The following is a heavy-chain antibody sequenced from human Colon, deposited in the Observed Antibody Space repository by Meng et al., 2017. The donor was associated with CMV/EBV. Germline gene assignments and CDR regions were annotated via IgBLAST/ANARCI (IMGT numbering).Heavy chain of an antibody. CDR2: IYNSGST. J-gene: IGHJ5*02. V-gene: IGHV4-61*01. Sequence: GSLRLSCTVSNDSVSSGRYYWSWIRQTPGKGLEWIGYIYNSGSTNYNPSLKSRVTISVDMSKNQFSLKLSSVTAADTAVYYCVRGIVVARKGWFDPWGQGTLVTVSS. D-gene: IGHD2-21*01. CDR1: NDSVSSGRYY. CDR3: VRGIVVARKGWFDP.